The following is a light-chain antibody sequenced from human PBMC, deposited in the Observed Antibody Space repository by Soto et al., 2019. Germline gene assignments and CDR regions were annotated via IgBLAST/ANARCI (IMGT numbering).Light chain of an antibody. CDR3: MQGTPWPWT. Sequence: DAVLTQSPLSLPVTLGQPAAISCRSSQSLVYSNGNAYLIWFQQRPGQSPRRLIYQVSTRDAGVPDRFSGSGSGTYFTLTISRVEAADVGLYYCMQGTPWPWTFGQGTKVEIK. CDR2: QVS. V-gene: IGKV2-30*01. CDR1: QSLVYSNGNAY. J-gene: IGKJ1*01.